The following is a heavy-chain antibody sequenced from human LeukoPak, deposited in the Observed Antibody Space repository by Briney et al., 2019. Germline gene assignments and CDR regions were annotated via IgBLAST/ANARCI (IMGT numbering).Heavy chain of an antibody. Sequence: GASVKVSCKASGFTFSSYWMHWVRQAPGQGLEWMGWISANDGNTDYPQKLQGRVTMTTDTSTSTAYMELRSLRSDDTAVYYCARESHVTREDYWGQGTLVTVSS. CDR2: ISANDGNT. D-gene: IGHD3-10*01. J-gene: IGHJ4*02. CDR3: ARESHVTREDY. V-gene: IGHV1-18*04. CDR1: GFTFSSYW.